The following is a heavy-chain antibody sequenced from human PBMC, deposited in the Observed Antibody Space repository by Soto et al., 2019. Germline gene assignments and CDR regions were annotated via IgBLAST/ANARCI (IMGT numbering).Heavy chain of an antibody. CDR1: GFTFSSYA. CDR2: ISGSGGST. CDR3: AKDFNTVTPSENYYYGMDV. J-gene: IGHJ6*02. D-gene: IGHD4-17*01. Sequence: EVQLLESGGGLVQPGGSLRLSCAASGFTFSSYAMSWVRQAPGKGLEWVSAISGSGGSTYYADSVKGRFTISRDNSKNTLYLQMNSLRAEDTAVYYCAKDFNTVTPSENYYYGMDVWGQGTTVTVSS. V-gene: IGHV3-23*01.